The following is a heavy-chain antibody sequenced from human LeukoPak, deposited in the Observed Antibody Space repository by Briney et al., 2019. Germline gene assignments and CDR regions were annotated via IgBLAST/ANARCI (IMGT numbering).Heavy chain of an antibody. Sequence: GGSLRLSCVASGFIIGSYWMSWVRQASGKGLEWVSAISGSGGIPYYADSVKGRFTISRDNSKNTLYLQMNSLRAEDTAVYYCARNYSGSYHIDYWGQGTLVTVSS. CDR1: GFIIGSYW. CDR2: ISGSGGIP. CDR3: ARNYSGSYHIDY. J-gene: IGHJ4*02. V-gene: IGHV3-23*01. D-gene: IGHD1-26*01.